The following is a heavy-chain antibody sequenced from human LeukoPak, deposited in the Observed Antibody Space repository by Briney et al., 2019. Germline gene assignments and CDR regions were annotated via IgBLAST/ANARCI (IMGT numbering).Heavy chain of an antibody. CDR3: ARGRPYSGGYHLDY. D-gene: IGHD1-26*01. CDR2: IYYSGST. CDR1: GDSTSSDRYY. V-gene: IGHV4-39*01. J-gene: IGHJ4*02. Sequence: SETLSLTCTISGDSTSSDRYYGGWVRQPPGKGLEWIGNIYYSGSTYYNPSLKSRVTMSVDTSKNQFFLKLNSVTAADTAVYYCARGRPYSGGYHLDYWGQGTLVTVSP.